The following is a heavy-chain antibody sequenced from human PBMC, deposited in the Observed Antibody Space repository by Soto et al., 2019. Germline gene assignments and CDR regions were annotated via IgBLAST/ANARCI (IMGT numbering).Heavy chain of an antibody. CDR2: IRSKAYGGTT. CDR1: GFTFGDYA. D-gene: IGHD3-3*01. Sequence: GGSLRLSCTASGFTFGDYAMSWFRQAPGKGLEWVGFIRSKAYGGTTEYAASVKGRFTISRDDSKSIAYLQMNSLKTEDTAVYYCTAYRSGSLAYYYYYGMDVWGQGTTVTVSS. CDR3: TAYRSGSLAYYYYYGMDV. J-gene: IGHJ6*02. V-gene: IGHV3-49*03.